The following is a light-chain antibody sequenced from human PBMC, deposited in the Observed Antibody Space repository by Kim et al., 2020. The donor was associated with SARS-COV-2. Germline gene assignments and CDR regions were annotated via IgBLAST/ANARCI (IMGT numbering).Light chain of an antibody. V-gene: IGLV2-18*02. CDR3: SSYTSITTPWV. Sequence: SFTFSCPPTSSDVDSYIGVSWYHQPPGTAPKLLLYEVSNRPSWVPDRFSGSKSGITASLTISGLQAEDEADYYCSSYTSITTPWVFGGGTQLTVL. J-gene: IGLJ3*02. CDR2: EVS. CDR1: SSDVDSYIG.